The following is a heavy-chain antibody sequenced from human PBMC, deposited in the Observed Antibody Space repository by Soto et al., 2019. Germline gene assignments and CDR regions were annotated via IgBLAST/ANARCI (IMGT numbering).Heavy chain of an antibody. Sequence: EVQLVDSGGGLVQPGGSLRLSCAASGFTFTTYWMTWVRQAPGKGLEWVANINQDGSETYNLDSVKGRFTISRDNAESSVYLQMNSLRDDDTAVYYCGTGASFWGRGTLVTVSS. D-gene: IGHD2-2*01. CDR3: GTGASF. CDR1: GFTFTTYW. CDR2: INQDGSET. V-gene: IGHV3-7*03. J-gene: IGHJ4*02.